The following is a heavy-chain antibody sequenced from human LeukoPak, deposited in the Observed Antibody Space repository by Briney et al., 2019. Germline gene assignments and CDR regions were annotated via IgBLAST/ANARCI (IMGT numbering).Heavy chain of an antibody. Sequence: ASVKVSCKASGYTFTGYYMHWVRQAPGQGLEWMGWINPNSGGTNYAQKFQGRVTMTRDTSISTAYVELSRLRSDDTAVYYCARLRGYSGYDWDYFDYWGQGTLVTVSS. V-gene: IGHV1-2*02. CDR1: GYTFTGYY. CDR3: ARLRGYSGYDWDYFDY. CDR2: INPNSGGT. D-gene: IGHD5-12*01. J-gene: IGHJ4*02.